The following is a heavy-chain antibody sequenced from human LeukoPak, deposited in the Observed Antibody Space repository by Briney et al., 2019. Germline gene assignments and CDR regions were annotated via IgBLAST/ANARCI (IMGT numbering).Heavy chain of an antibody. D-gene: IGHD5-12*01. Sequence: GTSLTPSLAPAALSFDDYATDCVRHAPGKSLGWVFGISWNSVSIGYADCVKGRFTISRDNAKNSLYLQMNSLRAEDMALYYCAKDTSPLASYFEYWGQGTLVTVSS. CDR1: ALSFDDYA. CDR3: AKDTSPLASYFEY. J-gene: IGHJ4*02. CDR2: ISWNSVSI. V-gene: IGHV3-9*03.